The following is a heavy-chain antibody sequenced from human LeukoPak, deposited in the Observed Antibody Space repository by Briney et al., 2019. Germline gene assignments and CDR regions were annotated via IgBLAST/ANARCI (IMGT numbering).Heavy chain of an antibody. CDR3: ARGTAITAGIDF. CDR1: GFAFSTYW. D-gene: IGHD6-19*01. CDR2: INPEGAST. V-gene: IGHV3-74*01. J-gene: IGHJ4*02. Sequence: GGSLRLSCTASGFAFSTYWMFWFRQAPGKGLVWVSQINPEGASTTYGDPAKGRFTASRDNAKNALHLQMNSLRVDDTAVYYCARGTAITAGIDFWGQGTLVTVSS.